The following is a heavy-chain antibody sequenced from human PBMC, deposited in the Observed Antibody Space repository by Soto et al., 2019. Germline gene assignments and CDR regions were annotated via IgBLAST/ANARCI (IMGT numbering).Heavy chain of an antibody. Sequence: QVQLVQSGAEVKKPGSSVKGSCKASGGTFSSDAITWVRQAPGQGLEWMGGIIPIFGTANYAQKFQGRVTITADESLTTAYIELSSLRYGDTAVYYCASEFPSSSSDPWGQGTLVTVSS. V-gene: IGHV1-69*01. CDR3: ASEFPSSSSDP. J-gene: IGHJ5*02. CDR2: IIPIFGTA. CDR1: GGTFSSDA.